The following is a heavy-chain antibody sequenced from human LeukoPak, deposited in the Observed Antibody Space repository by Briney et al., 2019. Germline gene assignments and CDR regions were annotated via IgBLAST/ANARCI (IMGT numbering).Heavy chain of an antibody. V-gene: IGHV4-59*01. D-gene: IGHD3-3*01. CDR2: IYYSGST. J-gene: IGHJ5*02. CDR1: GGSISSYY. CDR3: ARVHGGWFDP. Sequence: SETLSLTCTVSGGSISSYYWSWIRQPPGKGLEWIGYIYYSGSTNYNPSLKSRVTISVDTSKNQFSLKLSSVTAADTAVYYWARVHGGWFDPWGQGTLVTVSS.